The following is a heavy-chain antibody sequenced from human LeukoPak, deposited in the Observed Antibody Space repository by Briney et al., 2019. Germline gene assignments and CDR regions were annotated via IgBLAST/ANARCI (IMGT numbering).Heavy chain of an antibody. V-gene: IGHV4-39*07. CDR1: GGSISSSSYY. CDR2: INHSGST. D-gene: IGHD6-19*01. CDR3: ARRGSSGLNY. Sequence: SETLSLTCTVSGGSISSSSYYWSWIRQPPGKGLEWIGEINHSGSTNYNPSLKSRVTISVDTSKNQFSLKLSSVTAADTAVYYCARRGSSGLNYWGQGTLVTVSS. J-gene: IGHJ4*02.